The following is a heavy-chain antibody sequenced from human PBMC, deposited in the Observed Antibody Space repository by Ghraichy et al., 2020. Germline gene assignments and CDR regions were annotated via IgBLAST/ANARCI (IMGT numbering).Heavy chain of an antibody. CDR2: IRGTSGTV. J-gene: IGHJ4*02. CDR3: ASGLRLGVTGTPILAY. V-gene: IGHV3-48*02. Sequence: RGSLRLSCATSGFTFNDYSMNWVRQAPGKGLEWVSYIRGTSGTVYYADSVKGRFTISRDNAKNSLYLQMNSLRDEDTAVYYCASGLRLGVTGTPILAYWGQGTLVTVSS. D-gene: IGHD6-19*01. CDR1: GFTFNDYS.